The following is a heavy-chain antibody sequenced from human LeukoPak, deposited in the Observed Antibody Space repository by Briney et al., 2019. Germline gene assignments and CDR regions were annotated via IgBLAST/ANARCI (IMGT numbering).Heavy chain of an antibody. J-gene: IGHJ4*02. CDR2: INTSGST. Sequence: PSETLSLTCTVSGDSISSYYWSWIRQPAGKGVEWIGRINTSGSTKYNPSLKSRVTMSVDTSKNQFSLKLSSVTAADTAVYYCARERRSSSWPFDYWGQGTLVTVSS. V-gene: IGHV4-4*07. CDR3: ARERRSSSWPFDY. D-gene: IGHD6-13*01. CDR1: GDSISSYY.